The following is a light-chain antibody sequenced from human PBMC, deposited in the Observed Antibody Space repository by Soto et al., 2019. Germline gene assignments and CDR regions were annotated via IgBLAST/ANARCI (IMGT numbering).Light chain of an antibody. Sequence: EVVLTQSPATLSLSPGERATLSCRASQSISGYLAWYQQKPGQAPRLLIYDTSNRATGIPARFSGSGSGTDFTLTISSLEPEDVAVYYCHQRVHWHPLTFGGGTKVEIK. V-gene: IGKV3-11*01. CDR3: HQRVHWHPLT. CDR2: DTS. J-gene: IGKJ4*01. CDR1: QSISGY.